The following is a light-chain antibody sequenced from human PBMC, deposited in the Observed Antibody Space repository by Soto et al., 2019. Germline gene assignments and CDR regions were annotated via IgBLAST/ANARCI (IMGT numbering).Light chain of an antibody. V-gene: IGLV2-14*01. CDR1: SSDVGGYNY. Sequence: QSALTQPASVSGSPGQSITISCTGTSSDVGGYNYVSWYQQHPGKAPKLMIYEVSNRPSGVSNRFSGSKSGNTASLPISGLQAEDEADYYCSSYTSRSTLVFGGGTKPPS. J-gene: IGLJ2*01. CDR2: EVS. CDR3: SSYTSRSTLV.